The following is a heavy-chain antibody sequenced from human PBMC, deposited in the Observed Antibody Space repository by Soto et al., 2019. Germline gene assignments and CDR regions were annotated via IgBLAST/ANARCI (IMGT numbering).Heavy chain of an antibody. CDR3: AKGGGCSGGSCYSAKGGYYFDY. J-gene: IGHJ4*02. V-gene: IGHV3-30*18. CDR2: ISYDGSNK. Sequence: QVQLVESGGGVVQPGRSLRLSCAASGFTFSSYGMHWVRQAPGKGLEWVAVISYDGSNKYYADSVKGRFTISRENSKNTLYLKMNSMRAEDTAVYYCAKGGGCSGGSCYSAKGGYYFDYWGQGTLVTVSS. CDR1: GFTFSSYG. D-gene: IGHD2-15*01.